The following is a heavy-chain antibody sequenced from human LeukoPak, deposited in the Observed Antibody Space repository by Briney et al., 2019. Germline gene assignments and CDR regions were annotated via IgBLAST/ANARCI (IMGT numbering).Heavy chain of an antibody. CDR3: ARGPKWSGSYYYFDY. D-gene: IGHD1-26*01. J-gene: IGHJ4*02. CDR1: GYTFTSYD. V-gene: IGHV1-8*01. Sequence: ASVKVSCKTSGYTFTSYDINWVRQATGQGLEWMGWMNPNSGNTGYAQKFQGRVTITRNTSISTAYTELSSLRSEDTAVYYCARGPKWSGSYYYFDYWGQGTLVTVSS. CDR2: MNPNSGNT.